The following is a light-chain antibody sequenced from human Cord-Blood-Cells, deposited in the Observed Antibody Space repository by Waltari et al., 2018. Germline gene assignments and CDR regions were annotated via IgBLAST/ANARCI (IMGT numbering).Light chain of an antibody. J-gene: IGKJ5*01. CDR1: QDISNY. Sequence: DIQITQSPSSLSASVGDRVTITCQASQDISNYLNWYQQKPGTAPKLLIYDASNLETGVPSKFSVSGSETDFNFTISSMHPEAIATYYCKQYDDPVTFGQGTRLEI. CDR3: KQYDDPVT. CDR2: DAS. V-gene: IGKV1-33*01.